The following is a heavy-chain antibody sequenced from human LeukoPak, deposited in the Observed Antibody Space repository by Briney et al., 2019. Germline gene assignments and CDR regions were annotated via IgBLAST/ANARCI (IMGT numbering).Heavy chain of an antibody. J-gene: IGHJ6*04. CDR2: INAGNGNT. Sequence: ASVKASCKASGYTFTSYAMHWVRQAPGQRLEWMGWINAGNGNTKYSQKFQGRVTITRDTSASTAYMELSSLRSEDTAVYYCARGGSSSGWFYYYYGMDVWGKGTTVTVSS. CDR1: GYTFTSYA. V-gene: IGHV1-3*01. D-gene: IGHD6-19*01. CDR3: ARGGSSSGWFYYYYGMDV.